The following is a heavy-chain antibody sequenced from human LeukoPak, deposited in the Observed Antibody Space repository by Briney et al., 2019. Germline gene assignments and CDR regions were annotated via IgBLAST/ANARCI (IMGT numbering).Heavy chain of an antibody. Sequence: GGSLRLSCAASRFIFRNYAMHWVRQAPGKGLEWVAVISSDGTNKDYADSVKGRFSISRDNSKNTLYLQMNRLRGDDTAVYYCARDRSQEFDPWGQGTLVTVSS. D-gene: IGHD3-10*01. J-gene: IGHJ5*02. CDR1: RFIFRNYA. V-gene: IGHV3-30*04. CDR3: ARDRSQEFDP. CDR2: ISSDGTNK.